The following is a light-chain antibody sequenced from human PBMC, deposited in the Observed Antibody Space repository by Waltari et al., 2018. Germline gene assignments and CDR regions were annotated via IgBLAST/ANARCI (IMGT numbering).Light chain of an antibody. CDR1: SSNIGGGHD. CDR2: GKK. V-gene: IGLV1-40*01. Sequence: QSVLTQPPSMSGAPGQRVTISCTGSSSNIGGGHDGEWYQVFPGTAPQLLIYGKKKRHSGVPDRFSGSKSDTSAALAIGGLQAEDEADYYCQSFDIRLSGGVVFGGGTNLTVL. CDR3: QSFDIRLSGGVV. J-gene: IGLJ3*02.